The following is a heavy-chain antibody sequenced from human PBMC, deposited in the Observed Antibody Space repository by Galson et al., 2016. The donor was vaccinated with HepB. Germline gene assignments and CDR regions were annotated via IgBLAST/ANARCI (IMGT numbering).Heavy chain of an antibody. Sequence: SLRLSCAASGFTFSSYAMHWVRQAPGKGLDWVALITPEGSDTYYADAVKGRFTISRDNSKNTLSLQVNSLRAEDTAIYYCARDGISSLDQWGQGILVTVSS. V-gene: IGHV3-30*04. CDR2: ITPEGSDT. D-gene: IGHD2/OR15-2a*01. CDR1: GFTFSSYA. CDR3: ARDGISSLDQ. J-gene: IGHJ4*02.